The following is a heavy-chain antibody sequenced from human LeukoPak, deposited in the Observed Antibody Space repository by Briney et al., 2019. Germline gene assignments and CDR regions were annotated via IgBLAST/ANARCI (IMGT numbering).Heavy chain of an antibody. CDR2: INPNSGGT. CDR1: GYTFTGYY. CDR3: ARDRVTTAFHAFDI. Sequence: ASVKVSCKASGYTFTGYYMHWVRQAPGQGLEWMGWINPNSGGTNYAQKFQGRVTMTRDTSISTAYMELSRLRSDDTAVYHCARDRVTTAFHAFDIWGQGTMVTVSS. D-gene: IGHD4-11*01. V-gene: IGHV1-2*02. J-gene: IGHJ3*02.